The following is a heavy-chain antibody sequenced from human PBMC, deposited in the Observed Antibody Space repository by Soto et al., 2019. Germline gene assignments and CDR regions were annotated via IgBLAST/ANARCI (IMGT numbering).Heavy chain of an antibody. V-gene: IGHV1-18*01. Sequence: QVHLVQSGAEVKKPGASVKVSCKGSGYTFTSYGITWVRQAPGQGLEWMGWISAHKGNTDYAQKRQDSVTVTRAQSTSTADMELRSLRSDDTAVYYCARGRYGDYWGQGALVTVSS. CDR2: ISAHKGNT. CDR1: GYTFTSYG. CDR3: ARGRYGDY. J-gene: IGHJ4*02. D-gene: IGHD1-1*01.